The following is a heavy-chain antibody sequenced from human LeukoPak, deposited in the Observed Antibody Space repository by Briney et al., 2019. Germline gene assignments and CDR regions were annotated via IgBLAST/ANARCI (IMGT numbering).Heavy chain of an antibody. CDR1: GYTFTGYY. CDR2: INPNNGGT. CDR3: ARDGSIAAADLILYYGGGCWFGY. D-gene: IGHD6-13*01. Sequence: ASVKVSCKASGYTFTGYYMHWVRQAPGQGLEWLGWINPNNGGTNYAQKFQGRVTLTRDTSISTAYLERSRLRSDDTTVYYCARDGSIAAADLILYYGGGCWFGYWGQGTLVNGSS. J-gene: IGHJ4*02. V-gene: IGHV1-2*02.